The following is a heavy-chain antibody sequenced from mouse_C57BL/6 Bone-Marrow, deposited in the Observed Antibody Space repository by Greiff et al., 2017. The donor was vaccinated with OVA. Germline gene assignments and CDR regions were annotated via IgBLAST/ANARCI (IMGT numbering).Heavy chain of an antibody. D-gene: IGHD1-1*01. J-gene: IGHJ2*01. V-gene: IGHV1-64*01. Sequence: VQLQQPGAELVKPGASVKLSCKASGYTFPSYWMHWVKQRPGQGLEWIGMIHPNSGSTNYNEKFKSKATLTVDKSSSTAYMQLSSLTSEDSAVYYCARFTVVAPYYFDGWGQGTTLTVSS. CDR3: ARFTVVAPYYFDG. CDR1: GYTFPSYW. CDR2: IHPNSGST.